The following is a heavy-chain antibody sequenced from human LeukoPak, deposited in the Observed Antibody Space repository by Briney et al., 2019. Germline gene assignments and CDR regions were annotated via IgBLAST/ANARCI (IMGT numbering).Heavy chain of an antibody. CDR3: ARGPSSNYESSCYSYYFDF. D-gene: IGHD3-22*01. CDR1: GFTFSSYA. J-gene: IGHJ4*02. V-gene: IGHV3-30-3*01. Sequence: GGSLRLSCAASGFTFSSYAIFWVRQAPGKGLEWVAIISYDGSNKYYADSVKGRFTISRDNSKNMLYLQMNSLRSEDTAVYYCARGPSSNYESSCYSYYFDFWGQGTLVTVSS. CDR2: ISYDGSNK.